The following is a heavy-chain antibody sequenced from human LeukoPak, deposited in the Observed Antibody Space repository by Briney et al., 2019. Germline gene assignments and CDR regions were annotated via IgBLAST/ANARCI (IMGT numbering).Heavy chain of an antibody. V-gene: IGHV4-34*01. CDR3: ARETKLLANPQYYFFMDV. CDR1: GGSFSGYY. Sequence: PSETLSLTXAINGGSFSGYYVTWIRQAQGKGLEWIGEINPRGSTIHNPSLKSRVTISLDTSKNQFSLKLSSVTAADTAVYYCARETKLLANPQYYFFMDVWGKGTTVTVSS. D-gene: IGHD2-15*01. J-gene: IGHJ6*03. CDR2: INPRGST.